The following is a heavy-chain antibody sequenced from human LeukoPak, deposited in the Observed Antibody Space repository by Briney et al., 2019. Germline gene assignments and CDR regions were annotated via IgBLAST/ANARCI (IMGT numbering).Heavy chain of an antibody. CDR1: GGSIRSGSYY. D-gene: IGHD5-12*01. J-gene: IGHJ4*02. Sequence: PSETLSLTCTVSGGSIRSGSYYWSWIRQPAGKGLEWIGRIYTSGSTNYNPSLKSRVTISVDTSKNQFSLKLSSVTAADTAVYYCARESATEGFDYWGQGTLVTVSS. V-gene: IGHV4-61*02. CDR2: IYTSGST. CDR3: ARESATEGFDY.